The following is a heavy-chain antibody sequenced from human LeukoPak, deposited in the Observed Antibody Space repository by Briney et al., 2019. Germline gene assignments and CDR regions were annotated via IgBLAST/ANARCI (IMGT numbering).Heavy chain of an antibody. Sequence: PGGSLRLSCAASGFTFDDHAMHWVRQAPGKGLEWVSGISRNGAHPYYIDSVRDRFTVSRDNSKNIMYLQMNSLRAEDAALYYCTTPGDSGWYNHWGQGTLVTVSS. CDR3: TTPGDSGWYNH. CDR2: ISRNGAHP. D-gene: IGHD6-19*01. V-gene: IGHV3-23*01. CDR1: GFTFDDHA. J-gene: IGHJ4*02.